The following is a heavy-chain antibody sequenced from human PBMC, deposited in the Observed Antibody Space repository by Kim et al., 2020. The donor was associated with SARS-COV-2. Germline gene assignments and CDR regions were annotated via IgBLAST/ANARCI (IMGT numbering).Heavy chain of an antibody. CDR1: GFTFSSYA. CDR2: ISSNGGST. CDR3: AREGCSSTSCDNSGHYYGMDV. D-gene: IGHD2-2*02. V-gene: IGHV3-64*01. Sequence: GGSLRLSCAASGFTFSSYAMHWVRQAPGKGLEYVSAISSNGGSTYYANSVKGRFTISRDNSKNTLYLQMGSLRAEDMAVYYCAREGCSSTSCDNSGHYYGMDVWGQGTTVTVSS. J-gene: IGHJ6*02.